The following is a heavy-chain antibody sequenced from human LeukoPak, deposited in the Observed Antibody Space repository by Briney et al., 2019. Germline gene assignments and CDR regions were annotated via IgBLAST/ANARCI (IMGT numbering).Heavy chain of an antibody. CDR1: GFTFSSYA. Sequence: PGRSLRLSCAASGFTFSSYAMSWVRQAPGKGLEWVSAISGSGGSTYYADSVKGRFTISRDNSKNTLYLQMNSLRAEDTAVYYCAKDRPPLSYIAAAGTEYFQHWGQGTLVTVSS. J-gene: IGHJ1*01. CDR2: ISGSGGST. D-gene: IGHD6-13*01. CDR3: AKDRPPLSYIAAAGTEYFQH. V-gene: IGHV3-23*01.